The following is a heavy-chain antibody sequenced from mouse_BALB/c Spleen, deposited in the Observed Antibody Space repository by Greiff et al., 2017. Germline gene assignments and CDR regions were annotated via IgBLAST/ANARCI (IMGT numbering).Heavy chain of an antibody. D-gene: IGHD2-14*01. CDR3: ARQGNYRYDENAMDY. J-gene: IGHJ4*01. CDR2: ISSGGSYT. CDR1: GFTFSSYT. Sequence: EVKLVESGGGLVQPGGSLKLSCAASGFTFSSYTMSWVRQTPEKRLEWVAYISSGGSYTYYPDSVKGRFTISRDNAKNTLYLQMSSLKSEDTAMYYCARQGNYRYDENAMDYWGQGTSVTVSS. V-gene: IGHV5-6*03.